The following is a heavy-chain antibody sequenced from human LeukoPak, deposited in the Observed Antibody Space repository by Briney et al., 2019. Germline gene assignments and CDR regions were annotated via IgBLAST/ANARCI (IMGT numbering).Heavy chain of an antibody. J-gene: IGHJ6*03. CDR2: ISYDGSNK. CDR3: AREFPSDMVRGLTRPKSYYYYYYMDV. V-gene: IGHV3-30*01. D-gene: IGHD3-10*01. CDR1: GFTFSSYA. Sequence: GGSLRLSCAASGFTFSSYAMHWVRQAPGKGLEWVAVISYDGSNKYYADSVKGRFTISRDNSKNTLYLQMNSLRAEDTAVYYCAREFPSDMVRGLTRPKSYYYYYYMDVWGKGTTVTISS.